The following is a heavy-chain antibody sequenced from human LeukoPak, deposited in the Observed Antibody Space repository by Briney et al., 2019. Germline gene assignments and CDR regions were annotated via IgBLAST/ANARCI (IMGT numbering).Heavy chain of an antibody. Sequence: PGGSLRLSCAASGFTFSSYWMHWVRQAPGKGLVWVSRINSDGSSTSYADSVKGRFTISRDNAKNTLYLQMNSLRAEDTAVYYCAKRVAMALWFDPWGQGTLVTVSS. V-gene: IGHV3-74*01. J-gene: IGHJ5*02. CDR1: GFTFSSYW. CDR3: AKRVAMALWFDP. D-gene: IGHD2-2*01. CDR2: INSDGSST.